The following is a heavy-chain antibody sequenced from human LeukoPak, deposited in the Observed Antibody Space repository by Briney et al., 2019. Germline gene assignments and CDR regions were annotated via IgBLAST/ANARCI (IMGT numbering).Heavy chain of an antibody. D-gene: IGHD6-19*01. CDR1: GYTFTGYY. CDR2: INPDSGGT. CDR3: ARILYSSGWHDHFDY. Sequence: ASVKVSCKASGYTFTGYYMHWVRQAPGQGLEWMGWINPDSGGTNFAQKFQGRVTMTRDTSISTAYMELSRLRSDDTAVYYCARILYSSGWHDHFDYWGQGTLVTVSS. V-gene: IGHV1-2*02. J-gene: IGHJ4*02.